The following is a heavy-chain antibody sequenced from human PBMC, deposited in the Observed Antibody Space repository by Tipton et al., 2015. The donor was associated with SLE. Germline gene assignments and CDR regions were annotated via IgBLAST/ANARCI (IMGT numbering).Heavy chain of an antibody. CDR2: TSYDGSNK. D-gene: IGHD3-3*01. CDR1: GFTFSSYG. V-gene: IGHV3-30*03. J-gene: IGHJ4*02. CDR3: ARDRERFLEWLLIDY. Sequence: SLRLSCAASGFTFSSYGMYWVRQAPGKGLEWVALTSYDGSNKYYEDSVKGRFTISRDNSKNTLYLQMHSLRAEDTAVYYCARDRERFLEWLLIDYWGQGTLVTVSS.